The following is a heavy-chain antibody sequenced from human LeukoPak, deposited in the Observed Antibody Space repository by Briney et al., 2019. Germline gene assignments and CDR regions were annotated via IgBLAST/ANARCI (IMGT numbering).Heavy chain of an antibody. CDR1: GGTFSSYP. CDR3: ARDFTKLELRVYNWFDP. J-gene: IGHJ5*02. D-gene: IGHD1-7*01. Sequence: ASVKVSCKASGGTFSSYPISWVRQAPGQGLEWMGGIIPIFGTANYAQKFQGRVTITADESTSTAYMELSSLRSEDTAVYYCARDFTKLELRVYNWFDPWGQGTLVTVSS. CDR2: IIPIFGTA. V-gene: IGHV1-69*13.